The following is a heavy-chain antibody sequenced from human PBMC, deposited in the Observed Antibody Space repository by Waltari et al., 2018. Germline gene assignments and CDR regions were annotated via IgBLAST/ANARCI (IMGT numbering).Heavy chain of an antibody. Sequence: QVQLQESGPGLVKPSETLSLTCTVSGGSISGYHWSWIRRPPGKGLEWIGYIYNSGSTNYNPSLKSRVTISVDTSKSQFSLKLSSVTAADTAVYYCARQRFFDSWGQGTLVTVSS. CDR2: IYNSGST. D-gene: IGHD3-3*01. CDR1: GGSISGYH. V-gene: IGHV4-59*13. J-gene: IGHJ4*02. CDR3: ARQRFFDS.